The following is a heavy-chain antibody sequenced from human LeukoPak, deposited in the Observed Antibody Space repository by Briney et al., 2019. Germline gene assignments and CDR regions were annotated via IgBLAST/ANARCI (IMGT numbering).Heavy chain of an antibody. Sequence: PSETLSLTCTVSGASISSSSYYWAWIRQPPGKGLEWIGSASYSGNTYYNPSLKSRVTISVDTSKNQFSLRMSSVTAADTAVYYCARVRYNWNRDFDYWGQGALVTVSS. V-gene: IGHV4-39*07. CDR2: ASYSGNT. CDR3: ARVRYNWNRDFDY. D-gene: IGHD1-20*01. CDR1: GASISSSSYY. J-gene: IGHJ4*02.